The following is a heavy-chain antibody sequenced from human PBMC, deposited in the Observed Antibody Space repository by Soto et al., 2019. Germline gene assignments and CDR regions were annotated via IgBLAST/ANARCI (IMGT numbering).Heavy chain of an antibody. V-gene: IGHV3-15*01. D-gene: IGHD3-10*01. CDR3: TTGITMVRGILPY. CDR2: IKSKTDGGTT. J-gene: IGHJ4*02. Sequence: EVHLIESGGGLVKPGGSLRLSCAASGFTFSNAWMSWVRQAPGKGLEWVGRIKSKTDGGTTDYAAPVKGRFTIARDHSKNTLYLQMNSLKTEDTAVYYCTTGITMVRGILPYWGKGTLVTVSS. CDR1: GFTFSNAW.